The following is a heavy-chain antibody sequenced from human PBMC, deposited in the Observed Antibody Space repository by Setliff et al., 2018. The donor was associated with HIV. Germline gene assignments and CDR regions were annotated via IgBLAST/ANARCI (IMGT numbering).Heavy chain of an antibody. CDR1: GYSISSGYY. CDR2: IYHSGST. CDR3: ARNIEWEPYAFDI. D-gene: IGHD1-26*01. V-gene: IGHV4-38-2*02. Sequence: SETLSLTCTVSGYSISSGYYWGWIRQPPGKGLEWIGSIYHSGSTYYNPSLKSRVTISLDTSKSQFSLKLSSVTAADTAVYYCARNIEWEPYAFDIWGQGTMVTV. J-gene: IGHJ3*02.